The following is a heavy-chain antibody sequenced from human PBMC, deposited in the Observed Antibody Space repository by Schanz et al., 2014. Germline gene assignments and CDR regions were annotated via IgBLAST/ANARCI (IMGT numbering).Heavy chain of an antibody. V-gene: IGHV3-11*05. CDR2: ISGSSIHK. D-gene: IGHD3-9*01. CDR3: AYYDVLTGFDY. CDR1: GFTFSDYY. J-gene: IGHJ4*02. Sequence: QVQLVESGGGLVKPGGSLRLSCAASGFTFSDYYMAWIRQAPGKGLEWVSHISGSSIHKNYADSVKGRFSISRDNGETSVYLQINSLRVEDTAVYYCAYYDVLTGFDYWGQGTLATVSS.